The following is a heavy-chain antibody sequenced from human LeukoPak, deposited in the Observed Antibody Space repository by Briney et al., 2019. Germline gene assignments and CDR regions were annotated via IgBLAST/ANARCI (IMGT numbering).Heavy chain of an antibody. J-gene: IGHJ6*03. CDR1: GYTFNNYG. CDR2: IGAYNGKT. CDR3: ARAGTAYYYYNYIDV. V-gene: IGHV1-18*01. D-gene: IGHD1-7*01. Sequence: GASVKVSCKASGYTFNNYGISWVRQAPGQGLEWMGWIGAYNGKTRYTQKFQGRVTMTTDTSTSTPYMELRSLRFDDTAVYYCARAGTAYYYYNYIDVWGKGTTVTVSS.